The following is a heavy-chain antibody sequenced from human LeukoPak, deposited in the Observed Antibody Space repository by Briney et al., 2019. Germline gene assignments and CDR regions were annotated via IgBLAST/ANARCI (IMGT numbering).Heavy chain of an antibody. CDR2: INSDGSST. CDR1: GFTFSSYA. V-gene: IGHV3-74*01. D-gene: IGHD2-15*01. J-gene: IGHJ6*03. Sequence: GWSLRLSCAASGFTFSSYAMSWVRQAPGKGLVWVSRINSDGSSTSYADSVKGRFTISRDNAKNTLYLQMNSLRAEDTAVYYCARVVQNYYYYMDVWGKGTTVTVSS. CDR3: ARVVQNYYYYMDV.